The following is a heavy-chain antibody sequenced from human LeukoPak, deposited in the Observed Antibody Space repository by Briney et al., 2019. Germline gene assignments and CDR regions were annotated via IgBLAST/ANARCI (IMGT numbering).Heavy chain of an antibody. V-gene: IGHV4-59*01. CDR3: AGGAMGKYYYYYYMDV. CDR1: GGSISSYY. Sequence: SETLSLTCTVSGGSISSYYWSWIRQPPGKGLEWIGYIYYSGSTNYNPSLKSRVTISVDTSKNQFSLKLSSVTAADTAVYYCAGGAMGKYYYYYYMDVWGKGTTVTVS. CDR2: IYYSGST. J-gene: IGHJ6*03. D-gene: IGHD5-18*01.